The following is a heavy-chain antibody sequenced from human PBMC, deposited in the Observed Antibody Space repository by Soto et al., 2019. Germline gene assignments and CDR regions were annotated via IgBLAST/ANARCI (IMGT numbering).Heavy chain of an antibody. CDR3: ARVLYGHGEGY. J-gene: IGHJ4*02. CDR1: GGSISRSTYY. D-gene: IGHD3-10*01. V-gene: IGHV4-39*01. Sequence: QLQLQESGPGLVKPSETLSLTCFVSGGSISRSTYYWGWIRQPPGKGLEWIGSIYNSGSTNYNPSLKTRATRSVDTSTTQFSLKLSSVTAADPAVYYCARVLYGHGEGYWGQGPLVTVSS. CDR2: IYNSGST.